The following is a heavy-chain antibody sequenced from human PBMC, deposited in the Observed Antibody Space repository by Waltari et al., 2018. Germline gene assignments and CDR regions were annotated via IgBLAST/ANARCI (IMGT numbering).Heavy chain of an antibody. Sequence: QVQLQQWGAGLLKPSETLSLTCAVYGGSFSGYYWSWIRQPPGKGREWIGEINHSGSTNYNPSLKSRVTISVDTSKNQFSLKLSSVTAADTAVYYCARGPQNDGGNSAFDYWGQGTLVTVSS. J-gene: IGHJ4*02. V-gene: IGHV4-34*01. D-gene: IGHD2-21*02. CDR2: INHSGST. CDR1: GGSFSGYY. CDR3: ARGPQNDGGNSAFDY.